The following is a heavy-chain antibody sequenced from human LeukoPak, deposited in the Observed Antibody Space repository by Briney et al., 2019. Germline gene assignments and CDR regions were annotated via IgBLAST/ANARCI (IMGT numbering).Heavy chain of an antibody. CDR3: ARDRMGAVAGNVDY. Sequence: GGSLRLSCAASGFTFSSYSMNWVRQAPGKGLEWVSSISSSSSYIYYADSVKGRFTISRDNAKNSLYLQMNSLRAEDTAVYYCARDRMGAVAGNVDYWGQGTLVTVSS. CDR2: ISSSSSYI. D-gene: IGHD6-19*01. J-gene: IGHJ4*02. CDR1: GFTFSSYS. V-gene: IGHV3-21*04.